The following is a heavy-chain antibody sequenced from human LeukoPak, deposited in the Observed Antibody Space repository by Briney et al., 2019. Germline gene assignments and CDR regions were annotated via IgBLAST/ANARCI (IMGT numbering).Heavy chain of an antibody. D-gene: IGHD3-16*01. J-gene: IGHJ6*02. V-gene: IGHV4-31*03. CDR1: GGSISSGGYY. CDR2: IYYSGST. Sequence: SETLSLTCTVSGGSISSGGYYWSWIRQHPGKGLEWIGYIYYSGSTYYNPSLKSRVTISVDTSKNQFSLKLSSVTAADTAVYYCARGGGANPDEYYYYGMDVWGQGTTVTVSS. CDR3: ARGGGANPDEYYYYGMDV.